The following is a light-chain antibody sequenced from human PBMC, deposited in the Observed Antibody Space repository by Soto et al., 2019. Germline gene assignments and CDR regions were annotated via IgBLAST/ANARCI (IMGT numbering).Light chain of an antibody. CDR2: GAS. J-gene: IGKJ3*01. V-gene: IGKV1-39*01. Sequence: DIPMTQSPSSVSASVGDKITITCRASRRINNYLNWYQQKRGEAPKLLIYGASTLQSGVPSRFSGVGSGTDLTLAISSLQPEDFGTYFCQQSYIIPDTFGPGTTVDIK. CDR3: QQSYIIPDT. CDR1: RRINNY.